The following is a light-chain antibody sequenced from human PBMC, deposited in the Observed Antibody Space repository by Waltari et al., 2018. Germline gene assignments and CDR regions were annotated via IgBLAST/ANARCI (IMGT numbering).Light chain of an antibody. Sequence: QSVLTQPPSVSGAPGQRVTISCTGSSSNIGAGYDVPWYPQPPGPAPKPPTSGNTKRPSGVPDRSSGSKSGTSASLAITGLQAEDEADYYCQSYDRSLSGGYVFGPGTWVTVL. CDR2: GNT. CDR3: QSYDRSLSGGYV. J-gene: IGLJ1*01. CDR1: SSNIGAGYD. V-gene: IGLV1-40*01.